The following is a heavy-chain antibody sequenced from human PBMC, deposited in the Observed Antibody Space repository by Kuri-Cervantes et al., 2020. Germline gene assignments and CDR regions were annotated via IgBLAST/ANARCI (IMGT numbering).Heavy chain of an antibody. J-gene: IGHJ3*01. Sequence: VKVSCQASGYTFTSYGISWVRQAPGQGLEWMGWMNPNSGNTGYAQKFQGRVTMTRNTSISTAYMELSSLRSDDTAVYYWARAWLTRRAAFDLWGQGTMVTVSS. V-gene: IGHV1-8*02. D-gene: IGHD5-18*01. CDR3: ARAWLTRRAAFDL. CDR1: GYTFTSYG. CDR2: MNPNSGNT.